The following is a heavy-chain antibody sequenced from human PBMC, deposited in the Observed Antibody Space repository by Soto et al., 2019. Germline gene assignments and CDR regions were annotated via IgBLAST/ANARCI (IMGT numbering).Heavy chain of an antibody. D-gene: IGHD6-19*01. Sequence: QVQLVQSGAEVKKPGASVKVSCKASGYTFTGYYMHWVRQAPGQGLEWMGWINPNSGGTNYAQKFQGRVTMTRDTSISTAYMELGRLRSDDTAVYYCARRLVVAGNLVDAFDIWGQGTMVTVSS. V-gene: IGHV1-2*02. CDR3: ARRLVVAGNLVDAFDI. J-gene: IGHJ3*02. CDR2: INPNSGGT. CDR1: GYTFTGYY.